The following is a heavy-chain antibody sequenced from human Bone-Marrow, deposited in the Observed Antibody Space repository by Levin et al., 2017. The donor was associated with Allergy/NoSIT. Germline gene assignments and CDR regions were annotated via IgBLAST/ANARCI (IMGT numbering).Heavy chain of an antibody. J-gene: IGHJ4*02. V-gene: IGHV3-23*01. D-gene: IGHD3-16*01. CDR1: GFTFSSYA. CDR2: ISGSGGST. CDR3: AKVGAIAPRLGYFDY. Sequence: GESLKISCAASGFTFSSYAMSWVRQAPGKGLEWVSAISGSGGSTYYADSVKGRFTISRDNSKNTLYLQMNSLRAEDTAVYYCAKVGAIAPRLGYFDYWGQGTLVTVSS.